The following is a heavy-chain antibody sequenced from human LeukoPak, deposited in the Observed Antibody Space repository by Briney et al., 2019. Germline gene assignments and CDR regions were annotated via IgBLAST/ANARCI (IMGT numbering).Heavy chain of an antibody. Sequence: GGSLRLSCAASGFTFSTYAMHWVRQAPGKGLEWVAVISYDGNNKYYADSVKGRFTISRDNSKNTLYLQMNSLRAEDTAVYYCARDGGGSYFWFDPWGQGTLVTVSS. CDR1: GFTFSTYA. CDR2: ISYDGNNK. V-gene: IGHV3-30*04. D-gene: IGHD1-26*01. J-gene: IGHJ5*02. CDR3: ARDGGGSYFWFDP.